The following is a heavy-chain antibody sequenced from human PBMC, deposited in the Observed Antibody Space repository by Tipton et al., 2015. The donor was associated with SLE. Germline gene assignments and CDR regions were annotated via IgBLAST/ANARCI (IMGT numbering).Heavy chain of an antibody. D-gene: IGHD2-2*01. CDR2: ISGSGGST. J-gene: IGHJ3*02. CDR3: AKAGYCSSTSCYVWAFDI. V-gene: IGHV3-23*01. CDR1: GFSFSPYA. Sequence: SLRLSCAASGFSFSPYAMSWIRQAPGKGLEWVSAISGSGGSTYYADSVKGRFTISRDNSKNTLYLQMNSLRAEDTAVYYCAKAGYCSSTSCYVWAFDIWGQGTMVTVSS.